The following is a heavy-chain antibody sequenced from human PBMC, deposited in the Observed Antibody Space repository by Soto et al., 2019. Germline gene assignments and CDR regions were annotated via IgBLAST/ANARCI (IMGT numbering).Heavy chain of an antibody. J-gene: IGHJ3*02. D-gene: IGHD3-16*02. CDR3: SRDRVDYVWGSYRRGAFDI. Sequence: SETLSLTCTVSGGSISSSSYYWGWIRQPPGKGLEWIGSIYYSGSTYYNPSLKSRVTISVDTSKNQFSLKLSSVTAADTSVYYCSRDRVDYVWGSYRRGAFDIWGQGTMVTVSS. CDR1: GGSISSSSYY. V-gene: IGHV4-39*02. CDR2: IYYSGST.